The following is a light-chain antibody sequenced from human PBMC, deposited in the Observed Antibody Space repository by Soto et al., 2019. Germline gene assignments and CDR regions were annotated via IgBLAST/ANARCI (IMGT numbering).Light chain of an antibody. CDR1: QSISSY. CDR3: QQYDSHPMYT. Sequence: IQMTQSPSSLSASVGDRVTITCRASQSISSYLNWYRQKPGKAPKLLIYAASSLQSGVPSRFSGSGSGTDFTLTISSLQPEDFAAYYCQQYDSHPMYTLGQGTKV. CDR2: AAS. J-gene: IGKJ2*01. V-gene: IGKV1-39*01.